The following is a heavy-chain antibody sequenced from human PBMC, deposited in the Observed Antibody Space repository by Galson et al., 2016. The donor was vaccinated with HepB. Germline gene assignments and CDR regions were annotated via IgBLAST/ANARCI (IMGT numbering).Heavy chain of an antibody. CDR3: AKTSYGGYDFIPRRGGWISLVY. D-gene: IGHD5-12*01. J-gene: IGHJ4*02. Sequence: SLRLSCATSGFTFSSFGMHWVRQAPGKGLEWVALISYDGTNNYYADSVKGRFTISRDNSRNTLFLQMNSLRAEDTAVYYCAKTSYGGYDFIPRRGGWISLVYWGQGTLVTVSS. CDR2: ISYDGTNN. CDR1: GFTFSSFG. V-gene: IGHV3-30*18.